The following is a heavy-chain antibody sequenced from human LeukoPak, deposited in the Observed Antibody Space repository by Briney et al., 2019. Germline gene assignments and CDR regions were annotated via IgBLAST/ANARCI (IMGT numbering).Heavy chain of an antibody. CDR3: ARVGMGFSVRFLEWLSPYFDY. CDR1: GYTFTSYG. Sequence: ASVKVSCKASGYTFTSYGISWVRQAPGQGLEWMGWISAYNGNTNYAQKLQGRVTMTTDTSTSTAYMELRSLRSDDTAVYYCARVGMGFSVRFLEWLSPYFDYWGQRTLVTVSS. D-gene: IGHD3-3*01. V-gene: IGHV1-18*01. J-gene: IGHJ4*02. CDR2: ISAYNGNT.